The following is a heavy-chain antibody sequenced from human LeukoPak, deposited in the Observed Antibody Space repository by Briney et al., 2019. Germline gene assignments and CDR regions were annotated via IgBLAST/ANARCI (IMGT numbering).Heavy chain of an antibody. J-gene: IGHJ4*02. CDR2: IYYSGST. Sequence: SETLSLTCTVSGGSISSYYWNWIRQPPGKGLEWIGYIYYSGSTNYNPSLKSRVTISVDTSKNQFSLKLSSVTAADTAVYYCASLWYYYGSGTSGYFDYWGQGTLVTVSS. D-gene: IGHD3-10*01. CDR3: ASLWYYYGSGTSGYFDY. V-gene: IGHV4-59*01. CDR1: GGSISSYY.